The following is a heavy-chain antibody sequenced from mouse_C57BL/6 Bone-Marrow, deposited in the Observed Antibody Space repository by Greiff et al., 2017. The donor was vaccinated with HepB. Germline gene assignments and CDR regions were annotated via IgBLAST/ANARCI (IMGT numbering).Heavy chain of an antibody. J-gene: IGHJ2*01. CDR3: AIKPSYYYFDY. CDR2: IDPSDSYT. D-gene: IGHD2-10*01. Sequence: VQLQQPGAELVRPGTSVKLSCKASGYTFTSYWMHWVKQRPGQGLEWIGVIDPSDSYTNYNQKFKGKATLTVDTSSSTAYMQLSSLTSEDSAVYYCAIKPSYYYFDYWGQGTTLTVSS. V-gene: IGHV1-59*01. CDR1: GYTFTSYW.